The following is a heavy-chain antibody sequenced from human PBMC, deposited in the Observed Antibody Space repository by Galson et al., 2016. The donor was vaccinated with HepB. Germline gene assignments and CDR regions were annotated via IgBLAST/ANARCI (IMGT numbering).Heavy chain of an antibody. CDR2: INSDGGST. V-gene: IGHV3-74*01. CDR1: GFIFSSYW. Sequence: SLRLSCAASGFIFSSYWMHWVRQVPGRGLVWVSRINSDGGSTSYADSVKGRFTISRDNAKNTLYLQMNSLRAEDTAVYYCARERPDIAVAAFDYWGQGTLVTVSS. CDR3: ARERPDIAVAAFDY. D-gene: IGHD6-19*01. J-gene: IGHJ4*02.